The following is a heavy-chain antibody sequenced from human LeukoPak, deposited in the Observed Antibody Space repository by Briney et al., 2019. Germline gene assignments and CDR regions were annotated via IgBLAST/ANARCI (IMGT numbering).Heavy chain of an antibody. CDR3: AVGFGELQLYYYYYMDV. V-gene: IGHV1-69*06. D-gene: IGHD3-10*01. Sequence: GASVKVSCKASGGTFSSYAISWVRQAPGQGLEWMGGIIPIFGTANYAQKFQGRVTITADKSTSTAYMELSSLRSEDTAVYYCAVGFGELQLYYYYYMDVWGKGTTVTVSS. CDR1: GGTFSSYA. J-gene: IGHJ6*03. CDR2: IIPIFGTA.